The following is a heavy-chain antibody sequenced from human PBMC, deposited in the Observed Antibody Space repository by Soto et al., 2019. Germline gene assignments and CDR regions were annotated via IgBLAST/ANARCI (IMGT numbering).Heavy chain of an antibody. V-gene: IGHV3-9*02. D-gene: IGHD2-15*01. CDR2: IDWNSGRI. CDR3: TRDITPGGLDY. CDR1: GFTSDGYA. Sequence: EGQLMESGGDLVQPGRSLRLSCAASGFTSDGYAMHWVRQAPGKGLEWVSGIDWNSGRIDYAASVKGRFTISSDNARNSLYMQMNSLRPEDTALYYCTRDITPGGLDYGGQGALVTVSS. J-gene: IGHJ4*02.